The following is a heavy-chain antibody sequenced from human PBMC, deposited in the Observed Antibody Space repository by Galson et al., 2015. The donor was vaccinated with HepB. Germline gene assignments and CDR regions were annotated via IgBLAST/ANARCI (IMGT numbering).Heavy chain of an antibody. CDR1: GFTFSDYY. V-gene: IGHV3-11*06. J-gene: IGHJ2*01. CDR3: ARGTVDAYKRTYWYFDL. CDR2: ISNSSSYT. Sequence: SLRLSCATSGFTFSDYYMSWIRQPPGKGLEWVSYISNSSSYTDYADAVKGRFTISRDNAKNSLYLQMNSLRVKDTAVYYCARGTVDAYKRTYWYFDLWGRGTLVTVSS. D-gene: IGHD5-24*01.